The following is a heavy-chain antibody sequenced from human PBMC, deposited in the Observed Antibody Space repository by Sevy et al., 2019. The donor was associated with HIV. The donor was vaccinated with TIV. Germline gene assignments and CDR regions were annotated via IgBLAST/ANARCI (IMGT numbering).Heavy chain of an antibody. CDR2: ISGSGSGSGT. V-gene: IGHV3-23*01. CDR3: AKDIVILVGDAFDI. D-gene: IGHD3-22*01. Sequence: GGSLRLSCTASGFTFSNYAMNWVRQAPGKGLEWLSGISGSGSGSGTYYADSVKGRFTVSRDNSKNTLYLQMNSLRAEDTAVYYCAKDIVILVGDAFDIWGQGTMVTVSS. J-gene: IGHJ3*02. CDR1: GFTFSNYA.